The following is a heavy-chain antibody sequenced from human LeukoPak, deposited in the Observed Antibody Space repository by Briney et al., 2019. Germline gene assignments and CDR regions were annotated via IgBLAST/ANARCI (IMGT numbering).Heavy chain of an antibody. CDR1: GFTFSSYA. Sequence: GGSLRLSCAASGFTFSSYAMSWVRQAPGKGLEWVSAISGSGGSTYYADSVKGRFTISRDNSKNTLYLQMNSLRAEDTAVYYCAKDRGVYYYDSSGYWGNDYWGQGTLVTVSS. CDR3: AKDRGVYYYDSSGYWGNDY. CDR2: ISGSGGST. D-gene: IGHD3-22*01. J-gene: IGHJ4*02. V-gene: IGHV3-23*01.